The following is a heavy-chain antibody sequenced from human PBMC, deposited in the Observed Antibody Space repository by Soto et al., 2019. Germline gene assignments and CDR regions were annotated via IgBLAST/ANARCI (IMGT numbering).Heavy chain of an antibody. J-gene: IGHJ6*02. V-gene: IGHV1-69*13. CDR2: IIPIFGTA. Sequence: GASVKVSCKASGGTFSSYAISWARQAPGQGLEWMGGIIPIFGTANYAQKFQGRVTITADESTSTAYMELSSLRSEDTAVYYCASKLRRYYHDSSGYYSDYYYGMDVWGQGTTVTVPS. CDR1: GGTFSSYA. D-gene: IGHD3-22*01. CDR3: ASKLRRYYHDSSGYYSDYYYGMDV.